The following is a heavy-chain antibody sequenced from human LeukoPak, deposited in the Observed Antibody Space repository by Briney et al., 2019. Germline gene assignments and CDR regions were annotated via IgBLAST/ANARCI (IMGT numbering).Heavy chain of an antibody. J-gene: IGHJ4*02. CDR3: ARESGYQLLLYPFVDY. CDR1: GGSISSSSYY. D-gene: IGHD2-2*01. CDR2: IYYSGST. V-gene: IGHV4-39*07. Sequence: SETLSLTCTVSGGSISSSSYYWGWIRQPPGKGLEWIGSIYYSGSTYYNPSPKSRVTISVDTSKNQFSLKLSSVTAADTAVYYCARESGYQLLLYPFVDYWGQGTLVTVSS.